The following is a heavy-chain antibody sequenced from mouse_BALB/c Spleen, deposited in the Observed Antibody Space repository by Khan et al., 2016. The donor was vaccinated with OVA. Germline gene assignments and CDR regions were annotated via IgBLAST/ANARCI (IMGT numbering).Heavy chain of an antibody. CDR1: GYTFTSYW. J-gene: IGHJ3*01. CDR2: INPSTDYT. V-gene: IGHV1-7*01. D-gene: IGHD1-1*01. CDR3: TNHGSSSAWFTY. Sequence: QVRLQQSGAELAKPGASVKMSCKASGYTFTSYWMHWVKQRPGQGLEWIGYINPSTDYTEYNQKFKDKATLTADKSSSTAYMQLTSLTSEDSAVYYCTNHGSSSAWFTYWGHGTLVTVSA.